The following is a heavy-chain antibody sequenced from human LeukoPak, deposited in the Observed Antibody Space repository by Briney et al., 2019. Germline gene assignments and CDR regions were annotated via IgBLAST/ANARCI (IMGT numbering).Heavy chain of an antibody. CDR3: ARNEFGGVVTVPFDY. Sequence: PSETLSLTCTVSGDSISSGDYYWSWIRQPAGKGLEWIGRISSSGSTNYNPSLKSRVTISVDTSKNQFSLKLSSVTAADTAVYYCARNEFGGVVTVPFDYWGQGTLVTVSS. D-gene: IGHD2-21*02. J-gene: IGHJ4*02. CDR1: GDSISSGDYY. V-gene: IGHV4-61*02. CDR2: ISSSGST.